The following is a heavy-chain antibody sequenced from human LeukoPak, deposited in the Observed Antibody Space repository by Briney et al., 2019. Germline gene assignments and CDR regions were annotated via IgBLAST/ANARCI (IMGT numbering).Heavy chain of an antibody. Sequence: GRSLRLSCAASGFTFSTYAMSWVRQAPGKGLEWVSAITGGGGSTYYADSVKGRFTISRDNSENTLYLQMNSLRAEDTAIYYCAKDPRVGSRVATPCHWGQGTLVTVSS. CDR1: GFTFSTYA. D-gene: IGHD5-24*01. CDR2: ITGGGGST. J-gene: IGHJ4*02. CDR3: AKDPRVGSRVATPCH. V-gene: IGHV3-23*01.